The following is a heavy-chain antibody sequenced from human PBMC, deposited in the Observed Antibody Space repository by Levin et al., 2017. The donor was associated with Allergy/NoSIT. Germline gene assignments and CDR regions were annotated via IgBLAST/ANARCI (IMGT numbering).Heavy chain of an antibody. CDR2: IKQDGSEK. CDR1: GFTFSSYW. J-gene: IGHJ6*02. CDR3: ARESFFGSDV. D-gene: IGHD2/OR15-2a*01. Sequence: ETLSLTCAASGFTFSSYWMSWVRQAPGKGLEWVTNIKQDGSEKNYVDSVKGRFTISRDNAKNSLYLQMNSLRAEDTAVYFCARESFFGSDVWGQGTAVTVSS. V-gene: IGHV3-7*01.